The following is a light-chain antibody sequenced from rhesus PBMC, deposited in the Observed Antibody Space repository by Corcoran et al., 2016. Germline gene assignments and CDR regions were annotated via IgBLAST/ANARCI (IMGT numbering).Light chain of an antibody. J-gene: IGKJ1*01. CDR2: RAS. CDR1: QGITND. CDR3: QHYYSTPWT. Sequence: DIQMTQSPSSLSASVGDRVTITCRASQGITNDLAWYQQKPGETPKLLIYRASRLQSGIPSRFSGSGSGTDFTLTISSLQSEDVATYYCQHYYSTPWTFGQGTKVEIK. V-gene: IGKV1-25*01.